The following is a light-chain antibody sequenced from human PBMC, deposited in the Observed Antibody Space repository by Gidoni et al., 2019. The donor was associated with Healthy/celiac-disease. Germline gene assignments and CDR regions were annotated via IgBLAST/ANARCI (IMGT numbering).Light chain of an antibody. CDR2: GAS. CDR1: QSVSSSY. J-gene: IGKJ1*01. CDR3: QQYGRT. Sequence: VLTQSPGTLSLSPGERATLSCRASQSVSSSYLAWYQQKPGQAPRLLIYGASSRATGIPDRFSGSGSGTDFTLTISRLEPEDFAVYYCQQYGRTFGQGTKVEIK. V-gene: IGKV3-20*01.